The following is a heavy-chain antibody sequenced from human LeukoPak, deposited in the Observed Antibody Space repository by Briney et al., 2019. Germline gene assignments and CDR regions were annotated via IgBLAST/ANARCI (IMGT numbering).Heavy chain of an antibody. CDR2: IIPIFGTA. Sequence: EASVKVSCKASGGTFSSYAISWVRQAPGQGLEWMGGIIPIFGTANYAQKFQGRVTITADKSTSTAYMELSSLRSDDTAVYYCARGMRQWLAVYFDYWGQGTLVTVSS. V-gene: IGHV1-69*06. J-gene: IGHJ4*02. CDR1: GGTFSSYA. D-gene: IGHD6-19*01. CDR3: ARGMRQWLAVYFDY.